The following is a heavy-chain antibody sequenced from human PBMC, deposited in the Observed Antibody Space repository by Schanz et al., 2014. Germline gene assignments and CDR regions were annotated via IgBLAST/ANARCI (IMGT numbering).Heavy chain of an antibody. Sequence: QVQLQESGPGLVKPSGTLSLTCVVSGGSISSSGSYWTWIRQHPGKGLEWIGYIYYRGSTYYNPSLKSRVTISTDMSRNQFSLRLKSVTAADTALYYCARERDALDIWGQGTMVIVSS. V-gene: IGHV4-31*11. CDR2: IYYRGST. J-gene: IGHJ3*02. CDR1: GGSISSSGSY. CDR3: ARERDALDI.